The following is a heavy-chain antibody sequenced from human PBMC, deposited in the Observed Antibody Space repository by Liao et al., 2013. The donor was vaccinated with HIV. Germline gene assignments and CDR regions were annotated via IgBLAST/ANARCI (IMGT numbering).Heavy chain of an antibody. CDR3: ARDQRLYGGNYLYGY. CDR1: GGSISSYN. CDR2: VSASGGT. D-gene: IGHD4-23*01. J-gene: IGHJ4*02. V-gene: IGHV4-4*07. Sequence: QVQMQESGPTLVKPSETLSLTCTVSGGSISSYNWNWIRQPAGKGLQWIGRVSASGGTVYNPSLKSRVTMSVDTSKNQFSLNLNSVTAADTAIYYCARDQRLYGGNYLYGYWGPGTPVTVSS.